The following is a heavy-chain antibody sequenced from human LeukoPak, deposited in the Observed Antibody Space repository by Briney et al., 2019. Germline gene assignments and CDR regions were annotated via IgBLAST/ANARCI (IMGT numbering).Heavy chain of an antibody. Sequence: PGGSLRLSCAAAGFTFSSYAMSWVRQAPGKGLEWVSSISGSGGSTYYADSVKGRFTISRDNSKNTLYLQMNSLRAEDTAVYYCAMSGPVSRTFDYWGQGTLVTVSS. J-gene: IGHJ4*02. V-gene: IGHV3-23*01. D-gene: IGHD6-13*01. CDR1: GFTFSSYA. CDR2: ISGSGGST. CDR3: AMSGPVSRTFDY.